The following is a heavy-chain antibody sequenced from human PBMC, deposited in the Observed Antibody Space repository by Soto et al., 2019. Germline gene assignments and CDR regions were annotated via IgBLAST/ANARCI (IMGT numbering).Heavy chain of an antibody. CDR1: GYTFTSYG. Sequence: QVQLVQSGAEVKKPGASVKVSCKASGYTFTSYGISWVRQAPGQGLEWMGWISAYNGNTKYAQKLQGRVSMTTDTSTSTXYMELRSLRSDDTXVYYXARDLGAQIVDYWGQGTLVTVSS. CDR3: ARDLGAQIVDY. J-gene: IGHJ4*02. CDR2: ISAYNGNT. V-gene: IGHV1-18*01. D-gene: IGHD1-26*01.